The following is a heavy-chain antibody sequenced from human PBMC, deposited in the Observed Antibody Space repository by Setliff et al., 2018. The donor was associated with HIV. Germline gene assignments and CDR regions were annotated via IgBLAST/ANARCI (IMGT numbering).Heavy chain of an antibody. CDR3: ASGSFGKFIN. CDR2: VHNSAGS. J-gene: IGHJ4*02. CDR1: GDSVSGYY. Sequence: SETLSLTCAVSGDSVSGYYWSWIRQPAGRGLEWIGRVHNSAGSNYNPSLKSRVTMSVDTAKNQLSLKLTAVSAADTATYYCASGSFGKFINWGQGTLVTVSS. V-gene: IGHV4-59*10. D-gene: IGHD3-10*01.